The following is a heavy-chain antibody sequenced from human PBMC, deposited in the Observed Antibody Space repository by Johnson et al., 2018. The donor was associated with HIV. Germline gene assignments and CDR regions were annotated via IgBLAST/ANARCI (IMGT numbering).Heavy chain of an antibody. D-gene: IGHD3-16*02. CDR1: GFTFSSYW. CDR2: INSDGSST. J-gene: IGHJ3*01. Sequence: VQLVESGGGVVQPGRSLRLSCAASGFTFSSYWMHWVRQAPGKGLVWVSRINSDGSSTSYADSVKGRFTLSRDNAKNTLYLQMNSLRAEDTAVYYCAKVGGSHDYVWGSYPGNWGQGTMVIVSS. CDR3: AKVGGSHDYVWGSYPGN. V-gene: IGHV3-74*02.